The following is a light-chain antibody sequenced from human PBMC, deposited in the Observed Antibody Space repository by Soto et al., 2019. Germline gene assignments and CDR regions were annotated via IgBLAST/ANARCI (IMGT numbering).Light chain of an antibody. J-gene: IGKJ1*01. Sequence: EIVLMQSPGTLSLSPGERATLSCRASQTLRRTYIAWYQQKPGQAPRVLIYGASKRATGIPDRFSGSVSGTEFTLTISSLQSEDFAEYHCQQYNNWPQTFGQGTKVDIK. CDR2: GAS. CDR1: QTLRRT. V-gene: IGKV3D-15*01. CDR3: QQYNNWPQT.